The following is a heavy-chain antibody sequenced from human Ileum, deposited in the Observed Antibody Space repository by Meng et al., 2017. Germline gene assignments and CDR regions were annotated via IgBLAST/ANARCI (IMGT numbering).Heavy chain of an antibody. J-gene: IGHJ4*02. CDR2: MFYSGST. CDR3: ARATERGYSFDY. Sequence: SETRSLTCTVSGDSVSDYFCTWIRQSPGKGLEWIGYMFYSGSTNYNPSLKSRVTISVDTTKNQFSLKLNSVTAADTAVYYCARATERGYSFDYWGQGIPVTVSS. CDR1: GDSVSDYF. V-gene: IGHV4-59*02. D-gene: IGHD4-11*01.